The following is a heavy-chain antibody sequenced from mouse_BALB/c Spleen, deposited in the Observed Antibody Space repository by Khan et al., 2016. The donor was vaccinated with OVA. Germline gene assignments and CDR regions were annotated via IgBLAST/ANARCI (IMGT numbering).Heavy chain of an antibody. D-gene: IGHD2-14*01. Sequence: EVQLQESGAELGRPGSSVKLSCKTSGFTFTSYGIKWVRQRPGQGLEWIGDIYPGNGYTVYNEKFQGKATLTSDTSSSTAYMQLTSLTTEDSASYFCAAAYYRNYFDYWGQGTTLTVSS. CDR3: AAAYYRNYFDY. J-gene: IGHJ2*01. V-gene: IGHV1S134*01. CDR1: GFTFTSYG. CDR2: IYPGNGYT.